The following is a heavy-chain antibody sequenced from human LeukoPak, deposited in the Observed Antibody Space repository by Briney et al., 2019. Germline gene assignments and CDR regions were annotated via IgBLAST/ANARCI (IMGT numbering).Heavy chain of an antibody. CDR3: ARHVSGWYWENYYYYMDV. D-gene: IGHD6-19*01. CDR1: GGSFSGYY. CDR2: INHSGST. J-gene: IGHJ6*03. V-gene: IGHV4-34*01. Sequence: SETLSLTCAVYGGSFSGYYWSWIRQPPGKGLEWIGEINHSGSTNYNPSLKSRVTISVDTSKNQFSLKLSPVTAADTAVYYCARHVSGWYWENYYYYMDVWGKGTTVTVSS.